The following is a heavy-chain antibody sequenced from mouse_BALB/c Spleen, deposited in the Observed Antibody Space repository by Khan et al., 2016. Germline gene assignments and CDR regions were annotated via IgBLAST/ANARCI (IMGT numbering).Heavy chain of an antibody. CDR3: ARGNSYYDYDY. CDR1: GYTFTTYW. V-gene: IGHV1-87*01. J-gene: IGHJ2*01. Sequence: LEESGAELARPGASVKLSCKASGYTFTTYWMQWVKQRPGQGLEWIGAIYPGDGDTRYTQKFKGKATLTADKSSSTAYMQLSSLASEDSAVDYCARGNSYYDYDYWGQGTTLTVSS. D-gene: IGHD2-4*01. CDR2: IYPGDGDT.